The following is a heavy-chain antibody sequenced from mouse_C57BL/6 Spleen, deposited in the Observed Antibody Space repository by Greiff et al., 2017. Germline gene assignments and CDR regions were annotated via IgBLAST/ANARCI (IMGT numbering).Heavy chain of an antibody. J-gene: IGHJ1*03. CDR3: ARGVITTVVGPWYFDV. Sequence: QVQLQQSGPELVKPGASVKISCKASGYAFSSSWMNWVKQRPGKGLEWIGRIYPGDGDTNYNGKFKGKATLTADKSSSTAYMQLSSLTSEDSAVYFCARGVITTVVGPWYFDVWGTGTTVTVSS. V-gene: IGHV1-82*01. CDR2: IYPGDGDT. D-gene: IGHD1-1*01. CDR1: GYAFSSSW.